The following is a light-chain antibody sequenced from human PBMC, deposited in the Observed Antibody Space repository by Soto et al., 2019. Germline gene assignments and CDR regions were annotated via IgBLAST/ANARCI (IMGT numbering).Light chain of an antibody. CDR3: QQYGSSPTT. CDR2: GAS. J-gene: IGKJ1*01. CDR1: QSVSSR. V-gene: IGKV3-20*01. Sequence: EIVMTPSPGTLSLSPGERATLSCRASQSVSSRLAWYQQKPGQAPRLLISGASSRATGIPDRFSGSGSGTDFTLTISRLEPEDFAVYYCQQYGSSPTTFGQGTKVDIK.